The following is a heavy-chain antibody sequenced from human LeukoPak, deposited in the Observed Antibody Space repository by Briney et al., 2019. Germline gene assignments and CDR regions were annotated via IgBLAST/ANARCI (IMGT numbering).Heavy chain of an antibody. J-gene: IGHJ4*02. V-gene: IGHV3-15*01. CDR2: LKSKADGGTI. CDR1: GLIFTNAW. D-gene: IGHD6-19*01. CDR3: TTGGWHRSRFDN. Sequence: PGGSLRLSCAASGLIFTNAWMSWVRQAPGKGLEWLGRLKSKADGGTIDYAAPVKGRFTISRDESKNMLYLQMNSLKTEDTAVYYCTTGGWHRSRFDNWGQGTLVTVSS.